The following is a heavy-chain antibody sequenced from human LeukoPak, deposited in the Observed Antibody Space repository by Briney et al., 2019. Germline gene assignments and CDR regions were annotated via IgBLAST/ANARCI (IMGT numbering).Heavy chain of an antibody. CDR1: GFTFSSYS. V-gene: IGHV3-21*01. CDR3: AKDYVSGDGYWDFDY. J-gene: IGHJ4*02. D-gene: IGHD5-24*01. CDR2: ISDDSNYI. Sequence: GGSLRLSCAASGFTFSSYSMSWVRQAPGKGLEWVSSISDDSNYIYYADSVEGRFTISRDNAKNSLYLQMNSLRAEDTAVYYCAKDYVSGDGYWDFDYWGQGTLVTVSS.